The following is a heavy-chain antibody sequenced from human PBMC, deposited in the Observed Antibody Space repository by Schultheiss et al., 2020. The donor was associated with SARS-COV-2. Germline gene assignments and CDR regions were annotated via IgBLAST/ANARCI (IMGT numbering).Heavy chain of an antibody. D-gene: IGHD2-2*01. V-gene: IGHV4-59*12. J-gene: IGHJ4*02. CDR2: IYYSGST. CDR1: GGSISSYY. CDR3: ARVNGGYCSSTSCYASPTAGDY. Sequence: SETLSLTCTVSGGSISSYYWSWIRQPPGKGLEWIGYIYYSGSTNYNPSLKSRVTISVDTSKSQFSLNLGSVTAADTAVYYCARVNGGYCSSTSCYASPTAGDYWGQGTLVTVSS.